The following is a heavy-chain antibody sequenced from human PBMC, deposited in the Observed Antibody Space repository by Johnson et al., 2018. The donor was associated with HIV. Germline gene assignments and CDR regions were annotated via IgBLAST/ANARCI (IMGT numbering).Heavy chain of an antibody. V-gene: IGHV3-11*04. CDR2: ISSSGSTI. CDR1: GFIFSDYY. J-gene: IGHJ3*02. CDR3: AKPQWVSSGAFDI. D-gene: IGHD3-3*01. Sequence: QMMLVESGGGVVQPGGSLRLSCAASGFIFSDYYMSWIRQAPGKGLEWLSYISSSGSTIYYVDSVKGRFTISRDNAKNSLYLQMNSLTAEDTAVYYCAKPQWVSSGAFDIWGQGTMVTVS.